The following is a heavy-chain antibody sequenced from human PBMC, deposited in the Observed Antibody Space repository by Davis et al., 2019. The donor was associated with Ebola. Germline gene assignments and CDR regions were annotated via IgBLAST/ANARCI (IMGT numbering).Heavy chain of an antibody. Sequence: GGSLRLSCTASGFTFGDYVMSWVRQAPGKGLEWVGFIRSKAYGGTTEYAASVKGRFTNSRDDSKSIAYLQMNSLKTEDTAVYYCTREYSYGRLLYDYWGQGTLVTVSS. D-gene: IGHD5-18*01. CDR1: GFTFGDYV. V-gene: IGHV3-49*04. J-gene: IGHJ4*02. CDR3: TREYSYGRLLYDY. CDR2: IRSKAYGGTT.